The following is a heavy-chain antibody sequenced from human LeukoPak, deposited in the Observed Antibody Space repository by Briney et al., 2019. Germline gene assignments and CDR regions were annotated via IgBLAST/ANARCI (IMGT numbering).Heavy chain of an antibody. J-gene: IGHJ4*02. CDR1: GLTFSSYA. Sequence: GVSLRLSCAASGLTFSSYAMGWVRQAPGKGLEWVSGISGSGGTTYYADSVKGRFTISRDNSKNTLYLQMNSLRAEDTAVYYCAKGEVPAGRGYYFDYWGQGTLVTVSS. CDR3: AKGEVPAGRGYYFDY. V-gene: IGHV3-23*01. D-gene: IGHD2-2*01. CDR2: ISGSGGTT.